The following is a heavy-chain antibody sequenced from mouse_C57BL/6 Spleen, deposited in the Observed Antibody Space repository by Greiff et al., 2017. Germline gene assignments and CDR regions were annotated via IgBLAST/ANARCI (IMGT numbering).Heavy chain of an antibody. CDR2: INPSNGGT. V-gene: IGHV1-53*01. CDR1: GYTFTSYW. J-gene: IGHJ2*01. CDR3: AREENYYGSGDY. D-gene: IGHD1-1*01. Sequence: QVHVKQPGTELVKPGASVKLSCKASGYTFTSYWMHWVKPRPGQGLEWIGNINPSNGGTNYNEKFKSKATLTVDKSSSTAYMQLSSLTSEDSAVYYCAREENYYGSGDYWGQGTTLTVSS.